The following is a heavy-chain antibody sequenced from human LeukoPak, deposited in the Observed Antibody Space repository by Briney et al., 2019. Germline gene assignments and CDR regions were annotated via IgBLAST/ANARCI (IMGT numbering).Heavy chain of an antibody. V-gene: IGHV3-9*01. CDR1: GFTVSSNY. D-gene: IGHD2-15*01. J-gene: IGHJ4*02. CDR2: ISWNSGSI. CDR3: AKDILPSYCSGGSCQYYFDY. Sequence: GGSLRLSCAASGFTVSSNYMSWVRQAPGKGLEWVSGISWNSGSIGYADSVKGRFTISRDNAKNSLYLQMNSLRAEDTALYYCAKDILPSYCSGGSCQYYFDYWGQGTLVTVSS.